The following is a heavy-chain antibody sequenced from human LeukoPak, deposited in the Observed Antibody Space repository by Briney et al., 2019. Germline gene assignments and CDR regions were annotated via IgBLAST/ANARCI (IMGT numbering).Heavy chain of an antibody. Sequence: QPGGSLRLSCAASGFTFSNYAMSWVRQAPGKGLQWVSYISSSGTTIYYADSVRGRFTISRDNAKNSLYLQMNSLRAEDTAVYYCARGGKTRYGDYGGVDYWGQGTLVTVSS. J-gene: IGHJ4*02. CDR3: ARGGKTRYGDYGGVDY. CDR1: GFTFSNYA. CDR2: ISSSGTTI. V-gene: IGHV3-48*04. D-gene: IGHD4-17*01.